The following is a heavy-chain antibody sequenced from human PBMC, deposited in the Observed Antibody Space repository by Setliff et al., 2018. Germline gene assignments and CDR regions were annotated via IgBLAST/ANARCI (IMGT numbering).Heavy chain of an antibody. CDR2: IYYSGST. Sequence: SETLSLTCTVSGGSISSGSYYWGWIRQPPGKGLEWIGSIYYSGSTYYNPSLKSRVTISVDTSKNQFSLKLSSVTAADTAVYYCARRGRGAGRRTDAFDIWGQGTMVTVSS. CDR1: GGSISSGSYY. D-gene: IGHD3-16*01. CDR3: ARRGRGAGRRTDAFDI. J-gene: IGHJ3*02. V-gene: IGHV4-39*01.